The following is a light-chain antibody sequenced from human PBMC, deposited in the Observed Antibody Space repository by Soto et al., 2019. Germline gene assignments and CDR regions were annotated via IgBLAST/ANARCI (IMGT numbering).Light chain of an antibody. J-gene: IGKJ1*01. Sequence: EMVMTQSPATLSVSPGERATLSCRASQSVSSKLAWYQQKPGQAPRLLIYGASTRATGIPVRFSGSASGTEFTLTISSLQSEDFTVYYCQQYNKWPLTFGQGTKVDIK. CDR1: QSVSSK. CDR3: QQYNKWPLT. CDR2: GAS. V-gene: IGKV3-15*01.